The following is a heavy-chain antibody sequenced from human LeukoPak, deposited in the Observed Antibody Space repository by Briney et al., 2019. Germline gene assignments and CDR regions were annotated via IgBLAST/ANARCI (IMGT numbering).Heavy chain of an antibody. CDR2: IYYSGST. D-gene: IGHD2-2*01. CDR3: ARDRGYCSSTSCHGAYYFDY. V-gene: IGHV4-39*07. Sequence: SETLSLTCTVSGGSISSSSYYWGWIRQPPGKGLEWIGSIYYSGSTYYNPSLKSRVTISVDTSKNQSSLKLSSVTAADTAVYYCARDRGYCSSTSCHGAYYFDYWGQGTLVTVSS. CDR1: GGSISSSSYY. J-gene: IGHJ4*02.